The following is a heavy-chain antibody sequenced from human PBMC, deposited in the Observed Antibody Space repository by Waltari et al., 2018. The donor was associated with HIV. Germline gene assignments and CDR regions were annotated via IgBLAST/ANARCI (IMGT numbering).Heavy chain of an antibody. D-gene: IGHD1-1*01. CDR1: GFTLSDHY. V-gene: IGHV3-72*01. J-gene: IGHJ6*03. CDR3: ARGRAGKSSYYYYCMDV. CDR2: TRNKLNGYTT. Sequence: EVQVVESGGGLVQPGGSLRLSCAASGFTLSDHYMDWVGQAPGKGLEWVGRTRNKLNGYTTEYAASVKGRFTISRDDSKNSLSLQMNSLKTEDTAVYYCARGRAGKSSYYYYCMDVWGKGTTVTVSS.